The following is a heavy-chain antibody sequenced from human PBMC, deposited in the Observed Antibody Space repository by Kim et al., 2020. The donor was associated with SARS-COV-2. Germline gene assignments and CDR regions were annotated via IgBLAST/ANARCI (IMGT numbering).Heavy chain of an antibody. Sequence: GGSLRLSCAASGFTFSSYWMSWVHQAPGKGLEWVANIKQDGSEKYYVDSVKGRFTISRDNAKNSLYLQMNSLRAEDTAVYYCARDHDYYYYYGMDVWGQGTTVTVSS. CDR1: GFTFSSYW. CDR3: ARDHDYYYYYGMDV. CDR2: IKQDGSEK. J-gene: IGHJ6*02. V-gene: IGHV3-7*01.